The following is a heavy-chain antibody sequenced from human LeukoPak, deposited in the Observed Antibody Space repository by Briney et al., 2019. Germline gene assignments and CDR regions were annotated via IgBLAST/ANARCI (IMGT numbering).Heavy chain of an antibody. CDR3: ARVKEWLLPNDAFDI. Sequence: ASVKVSCKASGYTFTGYYMHWVRQAPGQGLEWMGWINPNSGGANYAQKFQGRVTMTRDTSISTAYMELSRLRSDDTAVYYCARVKEWLLPNDAFDIWGQGTMVTVSS. CDR1: GYTFTGYY. J-gene: IGHJ3*02. CDR2: INPNSGGA. V-gene: IGHV1-2*02. D-gene: IGHD3-3*01.